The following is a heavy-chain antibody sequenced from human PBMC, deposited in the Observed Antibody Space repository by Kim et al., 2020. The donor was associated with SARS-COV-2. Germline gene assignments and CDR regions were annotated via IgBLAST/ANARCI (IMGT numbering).Heavy chain of an antibody. Sequence: AQSFPGRFVFSLDTSVSTAYLQISSLKAEDTAVYYCARRELRWSSPFDYWGQGTLVTVSS. CDR3: ARRELRWSSPFDY. J-gene: IGHJ4*02. D-gene: IGHD4-17*01. V-gene: IGHV7-4-1*02.